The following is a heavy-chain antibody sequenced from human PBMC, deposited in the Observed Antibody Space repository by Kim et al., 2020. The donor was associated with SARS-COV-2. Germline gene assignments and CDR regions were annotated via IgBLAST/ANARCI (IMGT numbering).Heavy chain of an antibody. V-gene: IGHV1-8*01. Sequence: ASVKVSCKASGYTFTSYDINWVRQATGQGLEWMGWMNPNSGNTGYAQKFQGRVTMTRNTSISTAYMELSSLRSEDTAVYYCARGRERGYDFWSGYYIVGMDVWGQGTTVTVSS. CDR3: ARGRERGYDFWSGYYIVGMDV. D-gene: IGHD3-3*01. J-gene: IGHJ6*02. CDR2: MNPNSGNT. CDR1: GYTFTSYD.